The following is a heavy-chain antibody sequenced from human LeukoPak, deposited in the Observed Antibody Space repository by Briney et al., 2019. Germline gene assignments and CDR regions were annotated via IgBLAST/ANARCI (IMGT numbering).Heavy chain of an antibody. CDR2: FDAEDGET. V-gene: IGHV1-24*01. CDR1: GYTLTELS. Sequence: GASVKVSCKVSGYTLTELSMHWVRQPPGKGLEWMGGFDAEDGETIYAQKVQGRVTMTEDTSTDTAYIELSSLRSEDTAVYYCATGVIITMMNASLDVWGKGTTVTVSS. D-gene: IGHD3-22*01. CDR3: ATGVIITMMNASLDV. J-gene: IGHJ6*04.